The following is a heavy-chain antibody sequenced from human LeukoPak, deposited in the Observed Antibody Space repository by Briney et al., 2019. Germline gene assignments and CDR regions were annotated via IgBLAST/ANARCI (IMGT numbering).Heavy chain of an antibody. V-gene: IGHV4-59*08. CDR1: GGSISPYY. J-gene: IGHJ4*02. CDR3: ARHGGGGESYPRVFDY. Sequence: PSETLSLTCTVSGGSISPYYWSWIRQPPGKGLEWIGYIYYSGSTNCNPSLNSRVTISVDTSKNQFSLKLSSMTAADTAVYYCARHGGGGESYPRVFDYWGRGNLVTVSS. CDR2: IYYSGST. D-gene: IGHD1-26*01.